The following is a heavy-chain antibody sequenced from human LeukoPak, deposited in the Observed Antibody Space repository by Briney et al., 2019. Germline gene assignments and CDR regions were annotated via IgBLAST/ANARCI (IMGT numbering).Heavy chain of an antibody. D-gene: IGHD5-24*01. J-gene: IGHJ6*02. CDR1: AFSVGVHG. CDR3: SRGPIQLWLYDGMDV. CDR2: IGSRAYGGTT. V-gene: IGHV3-49*04. Sequence: GGCLRLAWRPAAFSVGVHGISSVRQAGGKGRGWGGFIGSRAYGGTTEYAASVKGRFIISRDDSKSTAYLQMSSLKNEDSAVYYCSRGPIQLWLYDGMDVSGQGATVIVSS.